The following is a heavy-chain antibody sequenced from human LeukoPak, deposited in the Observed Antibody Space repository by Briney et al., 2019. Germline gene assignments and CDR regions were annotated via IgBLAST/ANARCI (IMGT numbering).Heavy chain of an antibody. CDR1: GYTFSDYY. Sequence: GASVTVSCKSSGYTFSDYYIHWVRQTPEQGLEWMAWISPHNGGTHYAQKFQGRVTMTLDTPTSTVYLELNSLTSDDTAVYYCARDHPGPEFIDYWGRGTLVTVSS. V-gene: IGHV1-2*02. CDR2: ISPHNGGT. J-gene: IGHJ4*02. CDR3: ARDHPGPEFIDY.